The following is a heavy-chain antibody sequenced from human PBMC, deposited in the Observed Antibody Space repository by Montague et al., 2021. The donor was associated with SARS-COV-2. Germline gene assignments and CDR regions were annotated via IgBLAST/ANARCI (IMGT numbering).Heavy chain of an antibody. CDR3: VREKYYFDDSGSK. CDR2: VYHTGCT. J-gene: IGHJ4*02. V-gene: IGHV4-61*01. CDR1: GVSISRGIYS. Sequence: SETQSLTCSVSGVSISRGIYSRSWARQPPGKGLEWIGYVYHTGCTNYNPSLRSRVTLSIDTSKNQFSLNLTSVTAADTAVYYCVREKYYFDDSGSKWGQGTLVTV. D-gene: IGHD3-22*01.